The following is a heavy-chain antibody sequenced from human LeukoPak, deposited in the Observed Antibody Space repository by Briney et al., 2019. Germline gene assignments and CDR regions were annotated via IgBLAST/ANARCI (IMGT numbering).Heavy chain of an antibody. Sequence: GRSLRLSCAASGFTFSSYGMHWVRQAPGKGLEWVAVISYDGSNKYYADSVKGRFTISRDNSKNTLYLQMNSLRAEDTAVYYCAREKFVQAEYYYDSSGYYGHWGQGTLVTVSS. CDR1: GFTFSSYG. D-gene: IGHD3-22*01. CDR2: ISYDGSNK. V-gene: IGHV3-30*03. CDR3: AREKFVQAEYYYDSSGYYGH. J-gene: IGHJ4*02.